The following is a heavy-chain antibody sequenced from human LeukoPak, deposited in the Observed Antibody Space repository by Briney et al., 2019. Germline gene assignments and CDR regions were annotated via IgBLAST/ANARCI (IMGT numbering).Heavy chain of an antibody. CDR3: ARDYAVTPSADY. CDR1: GYTFTSYD. J-gene: IGHJ4*02. V-gene: IGHV1-2*02. CDR2: INPNSGGT. D-gene: IGHD4-17*01. Sequence: ASVKVSCKASGYTFTSYDINWVRQAPGQGLEWMGWINPNSGGTNYAQKFQGRVTMTRDTSISTAYMELSRLRSDDTAVYYCARDYAVTPSADYWGQGTLVTVSS.